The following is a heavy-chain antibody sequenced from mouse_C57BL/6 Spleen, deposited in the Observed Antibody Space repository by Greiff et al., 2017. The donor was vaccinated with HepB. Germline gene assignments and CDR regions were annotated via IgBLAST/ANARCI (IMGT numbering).Heavy chain of an antibody. CDR1: GFSLTSYG. CDR2: IWRGGST. J-gene: IGHJ3*01. V-gene: IGHV2-2*01. Sequence: VMLVESGPGLVQPSQSLSITCTVSGFSLTSYGVHWVRQSPGKGLEWLGVIWRGGSTDYNAAFISRLSISKDNSKSQVFFKMNSLQADDTAIYYCARNGSDGFAYWGQGTLVTVSA. CDR3: ARNGSDGFAY.